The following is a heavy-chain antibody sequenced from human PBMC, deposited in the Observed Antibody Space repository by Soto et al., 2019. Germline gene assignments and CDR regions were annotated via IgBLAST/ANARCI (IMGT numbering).Heavy chain of an antibody. J-gene: IGHJ4*02. Sequence: QVQLVESGGGVVQPGRSLRLSCAASGFTFSSYGMHWVRQAPGKGLEWVAVISYDGSNKYYADSVKGRFTISRDNSKNTQYLQMNSLRAEDTAVYYCAKDSWGGYCSSTSCPYFDYWGQGTLVTVSS. V-gene: IGHV3-30*18. CDR3: AKDSWGGYCSSTSCPYFDY. CDR1: GFTFSSYG. CDR2: ISYDGSNK. D-gene: IGHD2-2*01.